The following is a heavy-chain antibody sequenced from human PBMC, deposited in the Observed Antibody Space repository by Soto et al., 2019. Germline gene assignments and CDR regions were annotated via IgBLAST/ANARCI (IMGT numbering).Heavy chain of an antibody. V-gene: IGHV1-69*01. J-gene: IGHJ5*02. CDR3: ARVRGSSWYNWFDL. D-gene: IGHD6-13*01. CDR2: IIPLFGTT. Sequence: KVSCKASGGAFNSSGISWVRQAPGQGLAWMGGIIPLFGTTNYARKLQGRVTITADESTSTVYMDLSSLTFDDTAVYYCARVRGSSWYNWFDLWGQGTLVTVSS. CDR1: GGAFNSSG.